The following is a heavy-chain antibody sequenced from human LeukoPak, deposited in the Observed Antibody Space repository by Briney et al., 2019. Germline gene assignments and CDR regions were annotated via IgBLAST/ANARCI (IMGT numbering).Heavy chain of an antibody. J-gene: IGHJ6*02. D-gene: IGHD3-3*01. V-gene: IGHV3-33*01. Sequence: GGSLRLSCEASGFIFSHHGMHWVRQAPGKGLEWVAVSWYDESNRYYADSVKGRFTISRDNSQNTSYLQMNRLGAEDTGVYYCARDDPRYRGDYYTGMDVWGQGTTVTVSS. CDR3: ARDDPRYRGDYYTGMDV. CDR2: SWYDESNR. CDR1: GFIFSHHG.